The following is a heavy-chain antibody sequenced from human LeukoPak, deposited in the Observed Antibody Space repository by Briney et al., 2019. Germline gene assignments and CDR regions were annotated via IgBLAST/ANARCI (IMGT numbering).Heavy chain of an antibody. D-gene: IGHD2-2*01. V-gene: IGHV3-23*01. CDR3: AKGRSTSWKASYYFDY. J-gene: IGHJ4*02. CDR1: GFTFSSYA. CDR2: ISASGGGT. Sequence: PGGSLRLSCAASGFTFSSYAMTWVRQAPGKVLEWVSVISASGGGTYYADSVKGRSTISRDNSKNMLYLQMNSLSVEDTAVYYCAKGRSTSWKASYYFDYWGQGTQLTVSS.